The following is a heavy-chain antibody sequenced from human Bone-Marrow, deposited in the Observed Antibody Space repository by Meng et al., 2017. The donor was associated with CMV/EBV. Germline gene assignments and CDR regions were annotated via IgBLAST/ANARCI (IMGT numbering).Heavy chain of an antibody. CDR3: ATGEAFDI. CDR1: GFTFSSYS. Sequence: GESLKISCAASGFTFSSYSMNWVRQAPGKGLEWVSSISSSSSYIYYADSVKGRFTISRDNAKNSLYLQMNSLRAEDTAVYYCATGEAFDIWGQGQMVNVSS. J-gene: IGHJ3*02. D-gene: IGHD3-16*01. CDR2: ISSSSSYI. V-gene: IGHV3-21*01.